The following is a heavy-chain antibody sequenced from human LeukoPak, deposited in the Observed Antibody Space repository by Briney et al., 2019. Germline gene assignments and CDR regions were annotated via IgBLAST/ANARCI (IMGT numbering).Heavy chain of an antibody. J-gene: IGHJ4*02. CDR1: GGSISSYY. CDR2: IYYSGST. Sequence: SETLSLTCTVSGGSISSYYWSWIRQPPGKGLEWIGYIYYSGSTNYNPSLKSRVTISVDTSKNQFSLKLSSVTAADTAVYYCARSPQKHSGLPPEYYFDYWGQGTLVTVSS. D-gene: IGHD6-19*01. V-gene: IGHV4-59*01. CDR3: ARSPQKHSGLPPEYYFDY.